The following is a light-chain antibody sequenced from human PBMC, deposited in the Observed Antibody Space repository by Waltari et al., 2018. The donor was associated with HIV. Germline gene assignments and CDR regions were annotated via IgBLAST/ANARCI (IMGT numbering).Light chain of an antibody. CDR2: DAS. CDR3: QQYEKLPLT. CDR1: QDINKY. V-gene: IGKV1-33*01. Sequence: DNQMTQSPSSLSASVGDRVTITCQASQDINKYLNWYQQRLGKAPKLLIYDASNLQTGVPSRFSGAGSGTDFSFNISSLQPEDFATYYCQQYEKLPLTFGEGTRVEIK. J-gene: IGKJ4*01.